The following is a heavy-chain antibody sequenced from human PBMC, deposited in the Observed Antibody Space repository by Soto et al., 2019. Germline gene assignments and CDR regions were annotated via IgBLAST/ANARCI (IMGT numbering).Heavy chain of an antibody. CDR1: GFTFSNYW. CDR3: ARGSNTYPSY. CDR2: INIDGGTT. J-gene: IGHJ4*02. V-gene: IGHV3-74*01. D-gene: IGHD2-21*01. Sequence: GGSLRLSCAVSGFTFSNYWMHWVRQAPGKGLVWVSRINIDGGTTSYADSVKGRFTISRDNAKNTLYLQMSSLRAEDTAVYYCARGSNTYPSYWGRGTLVTVS.